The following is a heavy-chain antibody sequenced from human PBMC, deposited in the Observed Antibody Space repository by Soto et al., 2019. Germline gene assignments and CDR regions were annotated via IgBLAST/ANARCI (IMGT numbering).Heavy chain of an antibody. CDR3: AKHPGHPGGGGGSCHDY. V-gene: IGHV3-23*01. Sequence: GGSLRLSCAASGFTFSSYAMSWVRQAPGKGLEWVSAISGSGGSTYYADSVKGRFTISRDNSKNTLYLQMNSLRAEDTAVYYCAKHPGHPGGGGGSCHDYWGQGTLVTVSS. CDR1: GFTFSSYA. J-gene: IGHJ4*02. D-gene: IGHD2-15*01. CDR2: ISGSGGST.